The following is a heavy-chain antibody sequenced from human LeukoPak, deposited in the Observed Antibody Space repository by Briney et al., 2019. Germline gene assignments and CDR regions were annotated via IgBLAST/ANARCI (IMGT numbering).Heavy chain of an antibody. CDR3: ARVEGETAGYFDY. J-gene: IGHJ4*02. CDR1: GGTFSSYA. D-gene: IGHD1-14*01. CDR2: IIPIFGTA. V-gene: IGHV1-69*05. Sequence: SVKVSCKASGGTFSSYAISWVRQAPGQGLEWMGGIIPIFGTANYAQKFQGRVTITTDEATSTAYMELSSRRSEDTAVYYCARVEGETAGYFDYWGQGTLVTVSS.